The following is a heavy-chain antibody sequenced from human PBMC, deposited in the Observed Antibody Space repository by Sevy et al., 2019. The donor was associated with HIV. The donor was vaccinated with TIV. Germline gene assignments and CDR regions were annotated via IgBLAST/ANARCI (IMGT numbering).Heavy chain of an antibody. CDR3: AREGCTKPHDY. CDR2: FSFGCGRI. J-gene: IGHJ4*02. Sequence: GGYLRLSCEASGFTFSKYSMSWVRQAPGKGLEWVSTFSFGCGRINYADTVKGRFTISRDDSKKTLYLQMNSLRAEDTAVYYCAREGCTKPHDYWGQGTLVTVSS. V-gene: IGHV3-23*01. CDR1: GFTFSKYS. D-gene: IGHD2-8*01.